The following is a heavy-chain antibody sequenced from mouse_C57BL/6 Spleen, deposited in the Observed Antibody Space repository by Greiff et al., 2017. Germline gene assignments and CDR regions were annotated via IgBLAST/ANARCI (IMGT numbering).Heavy chain of an antibody. CDR2: ISNLAYSI. CDR1: GFTFSDYG. Sequence: DVHLVESGGGLVQPGGSLKLSCAASGFTFSDYGMAWVRQAPRKGPEWVAFISNLAYSIYYADTVTGRFTISRENAKNTLYLEMSSLRSEDTAMYYCTTVVATGYFDVWGTGTTVTVSS. V-gene: IGHV5-15*01. J-gene: IGHJ1*03. D-gene: IGHD1-1*01. CDR3: TTVVATGYFDV.